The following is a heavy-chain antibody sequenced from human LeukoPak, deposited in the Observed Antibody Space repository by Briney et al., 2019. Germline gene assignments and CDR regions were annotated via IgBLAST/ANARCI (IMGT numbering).Heavy chain of an antibody. CDR3: ARGASIAAAQVGY. D-gene: IGHD6-13*01. J-gene: IGHJ4*02. V-gene: IGHV1-2*04. Sequence: ASVKVSCKASGYTFTGYYMHWVRQAPGQGLEWMGWINPNSGGTNYAQKFQGWVTMTRDTSISTACMELSRLRSDDTAVYYCARGASIAAAQVGYWGQGTLVTVPS. CDR1: GYTFTGYY. CDR2: INPNSGGT.